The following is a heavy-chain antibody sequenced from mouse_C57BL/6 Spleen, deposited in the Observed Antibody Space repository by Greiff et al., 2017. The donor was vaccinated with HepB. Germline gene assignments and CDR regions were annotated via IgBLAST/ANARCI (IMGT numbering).Heavy chain of an antibody. Sequence: EVKVVESGEGLVKPGGSLKLSCAASGFTFSSYAMSWVRQTPEKRLEWVAYISSGGDYIYYADTVKGRFTISRDNARNTLYLQMSSLKSEDTAMYYCTRDYDYDLYYAMDYWGQGTSVTVSS. CDR2: ISSGGDYI. D-gene: IGHD2-4*01. CDR1: GFTFSSYA. J-gene: IGHJ4*01. CDR3: TRDYDYDLYYAMDY. V-gene: IGHV5-9-1*02.